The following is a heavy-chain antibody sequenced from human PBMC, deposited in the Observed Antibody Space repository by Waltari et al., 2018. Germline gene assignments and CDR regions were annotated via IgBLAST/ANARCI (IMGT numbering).Heavy chain of an antibody. D-gene: IGHD1-1*01. CDR1: GGTFSSYA. CDR2: IIPVLVIA. V-gene: IGHV1-69*10. CDR3: ARAAGMAHNDD. J-gene: IGHJ4*02. Sequence: QVQLVQSGAEVKKPGSSVKVSCKASGGTFSSYATSWGVQAPGRGLKWMGGIIPVLVIANYAQKYQERVTNTADMSAGTAYMELSSLGSEDAVVYCGARAAGMAHNDDWGQGTLVTVSS.